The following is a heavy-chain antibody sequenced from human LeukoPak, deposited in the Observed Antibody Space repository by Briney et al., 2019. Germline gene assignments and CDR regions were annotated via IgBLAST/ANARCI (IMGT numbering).Heavy chain of an antibody. CDR1: GGSISSYY. V-gene: IGHV4-59*01. D-gene: IGHD3-10*01. J-gene: IGHJ5*02. CDR3: TTDGRSWFDP. Sequence: PSETLSLTCTVSGGSISSYYWSWIRQPPGKGLEWIGYIYYSGTTNYNPSLKSRVTISVDTSKNQFSLKLSSVTAADTAVYYRTTDGRSWFDPWGQGTLVTVSS. CDR2: IYYSGTT.